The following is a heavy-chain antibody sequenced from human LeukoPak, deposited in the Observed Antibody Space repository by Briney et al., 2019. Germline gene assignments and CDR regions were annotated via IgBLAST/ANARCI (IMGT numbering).Heavy chain of an antibody. CDR3: ARDVSGDILTGWVL. J-gene: IGHJ4*02. CDR1: GYTFTSYA. CDR2: ISAYNGNT. Sequence: GASVKVSCKASGYTFTSYAMNWVRQAPGQGLEWMGWISAYNGNTNYAQKLQGRVTMTTDTSTSTAYMELRSLRSDDTAVYYCARDVSGDILTGWVLWGQGTLVTVSS. D-gene: IGHD3-9*01. V-gene: IGHV1-18*01.